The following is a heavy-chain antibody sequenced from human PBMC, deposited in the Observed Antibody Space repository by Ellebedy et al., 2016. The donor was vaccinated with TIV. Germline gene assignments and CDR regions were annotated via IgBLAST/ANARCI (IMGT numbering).Heavy chain of an antibody. CDR3: ARSIRPEPQNLDY. CDR2: IDPSDSYT. CDR1: GYSFTSYW. J-gene: IGHJ4*02. V-gene: IGHV5-10-1*01. Sequence: GESLKISXKGSGYSFTSYWISWVRQMPGKGLEWMGRIDPSDSYTNYSPSFQGHVTISADKSISTAYLQWSSLKASDTAMYYCARSIRPEPQNLDYWGQGTLVTVSS.